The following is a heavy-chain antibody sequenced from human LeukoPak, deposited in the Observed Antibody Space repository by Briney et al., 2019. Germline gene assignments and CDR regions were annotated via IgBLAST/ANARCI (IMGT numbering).Heavy chain of an antibody. V-gene: IGHV4-34*01. CDR2: INHSGST. CDR3: ARGRRITMVRGVIPPAFDI. D-gene: IGHD3-10*01. J-gene: IGHJ3*02. CDR1: GGSFSGYY. Sequence: SETLSLTCAVYGGSFSGYYWSWIRQPPGKGLEWIGEINHSGSTNYNPSLKSRVTIAVDTSKNQFSLKLSSVTAADTAVYYCARGRRITMVRGVIPPAFDIWGQGTMVTVSS.